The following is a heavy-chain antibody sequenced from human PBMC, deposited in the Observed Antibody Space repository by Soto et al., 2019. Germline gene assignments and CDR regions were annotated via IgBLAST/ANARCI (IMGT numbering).Heavy chain of an antibody. CDR1: GFSLSSYA. V-gene: IGHV3-23*01. Sequence: GGSLRLSCAASGFSLSSYAMSWVRQAPGKGLEWVSVITSSGPNSHSADSVKGRFTISRDNSKNTLYLQMNSLRADDTAVYYCAKGILAYCCGYRRYPYDYSGRRTLVT. J-gene: IGHJ4*02. CDR2: ITSSGPNS. D-gene: IGHD2-21*01. CDR3: AKGILAYCCGYRRYPYDY.